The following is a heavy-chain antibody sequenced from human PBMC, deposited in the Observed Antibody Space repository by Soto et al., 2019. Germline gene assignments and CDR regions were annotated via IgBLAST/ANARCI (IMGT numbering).Heavy chain of an antibody. V-gene: IGHV1-69*06. J-gene: IGHJ4*02. D-gene: IGHD3-16*01. Sequence: QVQLVQSGGEVKKPGSSVKVACKASGGTFSRNAISWVRQAPGQGLEWMGGIIPILGTTNYVQKFQGRVTITADKSTSTVYMELTSLRSDDTAVYYCAREGGVPALYYFDYWGQGTLVTVSS. CDR2: IIPILGTT. CDR3: AREGGVPALYYFDY. CDR1: GGTFSRNA.